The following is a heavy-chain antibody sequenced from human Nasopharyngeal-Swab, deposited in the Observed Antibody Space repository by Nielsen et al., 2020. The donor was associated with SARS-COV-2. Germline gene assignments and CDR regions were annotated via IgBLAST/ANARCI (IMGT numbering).Heavy chain of an antibody. D-gene: IGHD3-10*01. Sequence: GGSLRLSGAASGFTFSSYAMSWVRQAPGKGLEWVSAISGSGGSTYYADSVKGRFTISRDNSKNTLYLQMNSLRAEDTAVYYCAKQLLWFGELLDMFDYWGQGTLVTVSS. J-gene: IGHJ4*02. CDR1: GFTFSSYA. CDR3: AKQLLWFGELLDMFDY. CDR2: ISGSGGST. V-gene: IGHV3-23*01.